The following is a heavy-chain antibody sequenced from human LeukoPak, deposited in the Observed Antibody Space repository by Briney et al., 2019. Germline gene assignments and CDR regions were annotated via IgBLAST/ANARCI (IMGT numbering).Heavy chain of an antibody. D-gene: IGHD2-15*01. CDR3: ARKNCSGGSCYSFHPPDV. J-gene: IGHJ6*04. CDR1: GGSISSSSYY. CDR2: IYYSGST. V-gene: IGHV4-39*07. Sequence: SETLSLTCTVSGGSISSSSYYWGWIRQPPGKGLEWIGSIYYSGSTNYNPSLKSRVTISVNTSKNQFSLKLSSVTAADTAVYYCARKNCSGGSCYSFHPPDVWGKGTTVTVSS.